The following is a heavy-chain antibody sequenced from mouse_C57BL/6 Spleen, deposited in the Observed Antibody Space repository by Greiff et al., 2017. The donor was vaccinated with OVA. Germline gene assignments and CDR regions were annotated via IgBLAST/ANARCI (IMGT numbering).Heavy chain of an antibody. J-gene: IGHJ3*01. CDR1: GYTFTSYW. CDR3: ARSGDYGNPVAY. CDR2: IHPNSGST. V-gene: IGHV1-64*01. D-gene: IGHD2-1*01. Sequence: QVQLKQPGAELVKPGASVKLSCKASGYTFTSYWMHWVKQRPGQGLEWIGMIHPNSGSTNYNEKFKSKATLTVDKSSSTASMQLSSLTSEDSAVEYCARSGDYGNPVAYWGQGTLVTVSA.